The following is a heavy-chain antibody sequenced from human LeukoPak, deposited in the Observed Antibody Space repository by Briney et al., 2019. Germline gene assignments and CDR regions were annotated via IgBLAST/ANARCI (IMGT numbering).Heavy chain of an antibody. V-gene: IGHV3-33*06. D-gene: IGHD2-21*02. CDR3: AKDSGIVVVTFYFDY. Sequence: GGSLRLSCAASGFTFSSYGMHWVRQAPGKGLEWVAVIWYDGSNKYYVDSVKGRFTISRDNSKNTLYLQMNSLRAEDTAVYYCAKDSGIVVVTFYFDYWGQGTLVTVSS. J-gene: IGHJ4*02. CDR1: GFTFSSYG. CDR2: IWYDGSNK.